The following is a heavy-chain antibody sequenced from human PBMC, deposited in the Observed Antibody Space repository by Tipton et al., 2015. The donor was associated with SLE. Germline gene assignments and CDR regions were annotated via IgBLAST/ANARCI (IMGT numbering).Heavy chain of an antibody. D-gene: IGHD6-19*01. Sequence: TLSLTCAVYGGSFSGYYWSWIRQPPGKGLEWIGEINHSGSTNYNPSLKSRVTISVDTSKNQFSLKLSSVTAADTAVYYCARLSTGWYGGFDYWGQGTLVTVSS. CDR2: INHSGST. CDR3: ARLSTGWYGGFDY. J-gene: IGHJ4*02. V-gene: IGHV4-34*01. CDR1: GGSFSGYY.